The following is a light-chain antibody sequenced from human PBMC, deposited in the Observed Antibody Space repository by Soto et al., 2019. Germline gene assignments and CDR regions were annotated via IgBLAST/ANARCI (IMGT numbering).Light chain of an antibody. CDR2: EVS. CDR3: ATWDDSLSGVV. V-gene: IGLV2-14*01. CDR1: SSDVGAYKY. J-gene: IGLJ2*01. Sequence: QSALTQPASVSGSPGQSVTISCTGTSSDVGAYKYVSWYQQHPGKAPKLMIYEVSNRPSGVSNRFSGSKSGNTASLTISGLQADDEADYYCATWDDSLSGVVFGGGTKLTVL.